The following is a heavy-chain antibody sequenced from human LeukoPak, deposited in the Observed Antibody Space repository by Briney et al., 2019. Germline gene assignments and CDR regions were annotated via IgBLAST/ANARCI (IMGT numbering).Heavy chain of an antibody. CDR1: GFTFSSYF. CDR2: IGVSGGST. D-gene: IGHD4-23*01. Sequence: GGSLRLSCAASGFTFSSYFMSWVRQAPGKGLEWVSTIGVSGGSTYYADSVKGRFTISRDNSKNTLYLQMNSLRADDTAVYYCAKDQTPYYWGQGTLVTVSS. V-gene: IGHV3-23*01. J-gene: IGHJ4*02. CDR3: AKDQTPYY.